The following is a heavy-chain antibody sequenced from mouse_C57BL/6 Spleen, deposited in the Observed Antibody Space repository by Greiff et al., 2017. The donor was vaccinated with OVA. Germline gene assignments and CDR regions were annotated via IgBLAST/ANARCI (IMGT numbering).Heavy chain of an antibody. CDR1: GFTFSSYA. CDR2: ISDGGSYT. J-gene: IGHJ4*01. Sequence: EVKLMESGGGLVKPGGSLKLSCAASGFTFSSYAMSWVRQTPEKRLEWVATISDGGSYTYYPDNVKGRFTISRDNAKNNLYLQMSHLKYEDTAMYYCARGGYYGSSSYYYAMDYWGQGTSVTVSS. V-gene: IGHV5-4*03. D-gene: IGHD1-1*01. CDR3: ARGGYYGSSSYYYAMDY.